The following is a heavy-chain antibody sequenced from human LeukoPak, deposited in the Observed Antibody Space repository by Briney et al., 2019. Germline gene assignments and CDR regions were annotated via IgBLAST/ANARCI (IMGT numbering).Heavy chain of an antibody. V-gene: IGHV3-23*01. Sequence: GGSLRLSCAVSGFTFSSEAMGWVRQLPGGGLEWVSTIIPAGGTTYYAESMKGRFTISRDNSKSTLYLQMNSLRVEDTAVYYCTKVRSGSSSWALRVFDYWGQGALVTVSS. J-gene: IGHJ4*02. CDR3: TKVRSGSSSWALRVFDY. D-gene: IGHD6-13*01. CDR2: IIPAGGTT. CDR1: GFTFSSEA.